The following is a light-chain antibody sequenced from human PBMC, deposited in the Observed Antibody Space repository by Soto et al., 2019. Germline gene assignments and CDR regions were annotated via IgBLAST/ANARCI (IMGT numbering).Light chain of an antibody. V-gene: IGKV3D-20*01. CDR3: QQYGSSPYT. CDR2: DAS. J-gene: IGKJ2*01. Sequence: ESVLTQSPATLSLSPGERATLSCGASQRVSSMYLAWYQQKPGLAPRLLIYDASSRATGIQDRFSGSGSGTDFTLTISRLEPEDFAVYYCQQYGSSPYTFGQGTKLEIK. CDR1: QRVSSMY.